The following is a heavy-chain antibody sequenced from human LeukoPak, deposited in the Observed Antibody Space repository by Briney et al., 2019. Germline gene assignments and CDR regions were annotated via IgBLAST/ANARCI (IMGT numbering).Heavy chain of an antibody. CDR3: ARRGDGYKPFDY. CDR1: GYTFTGYY. V-gene: IGHV1-2*02. Sequence: ASVKVSCKASGYTFTGYYMHWVRQAPGQGLEWMGWINPNSGGTNYAQKFQGRVTMTRDTSNSTAYMELSRLRSDGTAVYYCARRGDGYKPFDYWGQGTLVTVSS. D-gene: IGHD5-24*01. J-gene: IGHJ4*02. CDR2: INPNSGGT.